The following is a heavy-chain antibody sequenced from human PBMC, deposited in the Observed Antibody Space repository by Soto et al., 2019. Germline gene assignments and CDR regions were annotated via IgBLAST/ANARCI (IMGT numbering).Heavy chain of an antibody. CDR2: IIPIFGTA. CDR3: ARGLGYYYDSSGYYAPPRWFDP. Sequence: QVQLVQSGAEVKKPGSSVKVSCKASGGTFSSYAISWVRQAPGQGLEWMGGIIPIFGTANYAQKFQGRVTITADESTSTAYMELSSLRSEDTAVNYGARGLGYYYDSSGYYAPPRWFDPWGQGTLVTVSS. D-gene: IGHD3-22*01. J-gene: IGHJ5*02. CDR1: GGTFSSYA. V-gene: IGHV1-69*12.